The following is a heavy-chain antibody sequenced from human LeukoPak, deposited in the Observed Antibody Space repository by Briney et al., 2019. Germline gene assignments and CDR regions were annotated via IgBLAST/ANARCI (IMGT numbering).Heavy chain of an antibody. Sequence: PGGSLRLSCAASGFTFSSYSMNWVHQAPGKGLEWVSSISSSSSYIYYADSVKGRFTISRDNAKNSLYLQMNSLRAEDTAVYYCARHRGTWLVDPWGQGTLVTVSS. J-gene: IGHJ5*02. V-gene: IGHV3-21*01. CDR1: GFTFSSYS. CDR3: ARHRGTWLVDP. D-gene: IGHD3/OR15-3a*01. CDR2: ISSSSSYI.